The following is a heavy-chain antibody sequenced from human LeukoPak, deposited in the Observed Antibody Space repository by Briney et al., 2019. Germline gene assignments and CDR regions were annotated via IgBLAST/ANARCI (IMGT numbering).Heavy chain of an antibody. V-gene: IGHV3-23*01. CDR1: GFTFSSYA. D-gene: IGHD3-16*01. J-gene: IGHJ6*02. Sequence: GGSLRLYCAASGFTFSSYAMTWVRQAPGKGLEWVSVLSGSGGSTYYADSVKGRFTISRDNSKNTLYLQMNSLRADDTAIYYCARNQQLGGHSYYYYGMDVWGQGTTVTVSS. CDR2: LSGSGGST. CDR3: ARNQQLGGHSYYYYGMDV.